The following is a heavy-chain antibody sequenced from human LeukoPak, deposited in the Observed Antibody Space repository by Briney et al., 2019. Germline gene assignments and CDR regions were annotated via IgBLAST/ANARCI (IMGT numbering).Heavy chain of an antibody. D-gene: IGHD2-15*01. CDR1: GFTFSYYS. J-gene: IGHJ6*03. CDR3: ARGVKSRFCSGDTCYGVDSYYYMDV. Sequence: GGSLRLSCAASGFTFSYYSLNRVRQAPGKGLEWISYITSSNDTIYYADSVKGRFSISRDNAKNSLYLQMNSLRAEDTAVYYCARGVKSRFCSGDTCYGVDSYYYMDVWGKGTTVTVSS. V-gene: IGHV3-48*04. CDR2: ITSSNDTI.